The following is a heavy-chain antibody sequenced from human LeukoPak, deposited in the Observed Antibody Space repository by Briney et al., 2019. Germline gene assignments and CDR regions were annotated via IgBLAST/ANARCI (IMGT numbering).Heavy chain of an antibody. Sequence: GGSLRLSCAASGFTFSSYGMHWVRQAPGKGLEWVAFIRYDGSNKYYAGSVKGRFTVSRDNSRNTLFLLMNSLSAEDTAVYFCAKDAISSLAVRRFDLWGQGTLVTVSS. CDR3: AKDAISSLAVRRFDL. CDR2: IRYDGSNK. D-gene: IGHD6-6*01. V-gene: IGHV3-30*02. CDR1: GFTFSSYG. J-gene: IGHJ4*02.